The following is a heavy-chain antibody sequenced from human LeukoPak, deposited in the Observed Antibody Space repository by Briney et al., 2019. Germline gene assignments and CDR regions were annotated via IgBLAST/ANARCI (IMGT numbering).Heavy chain of an antibody. D-gene: IGHD3-3*01. CDR1: GGSISSYY. V-gene: IGHV4-59*01. CDR3: ARALVFNYYDFWSGYYHWFDP. J-gene: IGHJ5*02. CDR2: IYYSGST. Sequence: SETLSLTCTVSGGSISSYYWSWIRQPPGKGLEWIGYIYYSGSTNYNPSLKSRVIISVDTSKNQFSLKLSSVTAADTAVYYCARALVFNYYDFWSGYYHWFDPWGQGTLVTVSS.